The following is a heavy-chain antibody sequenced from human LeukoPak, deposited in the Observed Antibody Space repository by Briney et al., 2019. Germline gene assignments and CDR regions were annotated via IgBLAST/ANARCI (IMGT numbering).Heavy chain of an antibody. CDR1: GGSMTTHH. D-gene: IGHD5-18*01. J-gene: IGHJ4*02. CDR3: TTIKRGNIFGYFDF. Sequence: PSETLSLTCTVSGGSMTTHHWNWIRQTPEKGLEWIGYVFDSGRTKENPSLKSRVTLSADTSKNQLSLRLSSVTAADTAVYYCTTIKRGNIFGYFDFWGQGILVTVSS. V-gene: IGHV4-59*11. CDR2: VFDSGRT.